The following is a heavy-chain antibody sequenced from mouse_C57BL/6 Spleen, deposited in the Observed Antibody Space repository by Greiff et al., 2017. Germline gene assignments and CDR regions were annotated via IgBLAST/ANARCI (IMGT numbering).Heavy chain of an antibody. D-gene: IGHD2-4*01. CDR2: INPNDGTT. CDR1: GYSFTDYN. V-gene: IGHV1-39*01. CDR3: AISDYDDSLDY. Sequence: EVQLHQSGPELVKPGASVKISCKASGYSFTDYNMNWVKQSNGKGLEWIGVINPNDGTTSYNQKFKGKATLTVDPSSSTAYMQLNSLTSEDSAVYYCAISDYDDSLDYWGQGTTLTVSS. J-gene: IGHJ2*01.